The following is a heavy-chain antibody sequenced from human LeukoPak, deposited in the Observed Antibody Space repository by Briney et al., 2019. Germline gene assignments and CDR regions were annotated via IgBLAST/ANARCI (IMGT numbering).Heavy chain of an antibody. J-gene: IGHJ6*03. Sequence: GASVKVSCKASGGTFSSYAISWVRQAPGQGLEWMGGIIPIFGTANYAQKFQGRVTITADESTSTAYMELSSLRSEDTAVYYCARGPGIAAAGHYYYMDVWGKGTTVTISS. V-gene: IGHV1-69*13. CDR1: GGTFSSYA. D-gene: IGHD6-13*01. CDR2: IIPIFGTA. CDR3: ARGPGIAAAGHYYYMDV.